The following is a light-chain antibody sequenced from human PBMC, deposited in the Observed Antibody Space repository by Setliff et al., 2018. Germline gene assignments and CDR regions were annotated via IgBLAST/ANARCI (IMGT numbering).Light chain of an antibody. V-gene: IGLV2-23*02. CDR1: SSDVGSYDL. J-gene: IGLJ2*01. CDR2: EVS. Sequence: QSALAQPASVYGSPGQSITISCTGTSSDVGSYDLVSWYQQHPGKAPKLMIYEVSKRPSGVSNRFSGSKSGNTASLTISGLQAEDAADYYCCSYAGSTTYVVFGGGTQLPS. CDR3: CSYAGSTTYVV.